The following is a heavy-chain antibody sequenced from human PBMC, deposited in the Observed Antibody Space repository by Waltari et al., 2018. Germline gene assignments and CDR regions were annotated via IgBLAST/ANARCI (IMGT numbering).Heavy chain of an antibody. CDR3: TRGGINYYGSGSYFLDY. CDR1: GFTFGDYA. V-gene: IGHV3-49*04. CDR2: IRSKAYGGTT. D-gene: IGHD3-10*01. Sequence: EVQLVESGGGLVQPGRSLRLSCTASGFTFGDYAMSWVRQAPGQGLEWVGFIRSKAYGGTTEDAASVKGRFTISRDDSKSIAYLQMNSLKTEDTAVYYCTRGGINYYGSGSYFLDYWGQGTLVTVSS. J-gene: IGHJ4*02.